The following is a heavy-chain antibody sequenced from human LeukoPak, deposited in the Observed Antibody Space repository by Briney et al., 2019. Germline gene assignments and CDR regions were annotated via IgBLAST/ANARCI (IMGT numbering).Heavy chain of an antibody. D-gene: IGHD3-22*01. CDR3: ARVGYYDSSGYDKYFQH. J-gene: IGHJ1*01. Sequence: PSETLSLTCTVSGGSISSYYWSWIRQPPGKGLEWIGYTYYSGSTNYNPSLKSRVTISVDTSKNQFSLKLSSVTAADTAVYYCARVGYYDSSGYDKYFQHWGQGTLVTVSS. CDR2: TYYSGST. CDR1: GGSISSYY. V-gene: IGHV4-59*01.